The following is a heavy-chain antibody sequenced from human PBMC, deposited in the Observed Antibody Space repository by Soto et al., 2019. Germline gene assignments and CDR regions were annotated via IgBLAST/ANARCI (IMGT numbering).Heavy chain of an antibody. CDR3: ARDDDYGDNGFEY. J-gene: IGHJ4*02. D-gene: IGHD4-17*01. CDR2: ILDDGSDQ. CDR1: GFTFSRYG. V-gene: IGHV3-33*01. Sequence: QVQLVESGGGVVQPGRSLRLSCAASGFTFSRYGMHWVRQAPGKGLEWVAVILDDGSDQNYAGSVKGRFTISRDNSKNRLYQQMNSLRAEDTAVYYCARDDDYGDNGFEYWGQGTLVTVSS.